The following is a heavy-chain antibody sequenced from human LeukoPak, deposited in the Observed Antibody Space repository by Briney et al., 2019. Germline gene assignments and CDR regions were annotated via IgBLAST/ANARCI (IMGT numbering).Heavy chain of an antibody. V-gene: IGHV3-9*01. CDR1: GFTFDDYA. CDR2: ISWNSGNM. CDR3: AKGPGLGAGKRYLDL. J-gene: IGHJ2*01. D-gene: IGHD6-13*01. Sequence: GGSLRLSCAASGFTFDDYAMHWVWQAPGKGLEWVSGISWNSGNMYYVDSVKGRFTISRDNAKNSLSLQMNSLKPEDTALYYCAKGPGLGAGKRYLDLWGRGTLVIVSS.